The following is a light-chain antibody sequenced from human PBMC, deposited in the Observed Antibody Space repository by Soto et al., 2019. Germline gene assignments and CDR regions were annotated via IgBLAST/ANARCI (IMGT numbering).Light chain of an antibody. CDR2: DAS. J-gene: IGKJ4*01. CDR3: QQRSNLGAVT. CDR1: QGVSSY. V-gene: IGKV3D-11*01. Sequence: EIVLTQSPATLSLSPGERATLSCRASQGVSSYLAWYQQKPGQAPRLLIYDASNRATGIPARFSGSGPGTDFTLTISSLEPEDFAVYYCQQRSNLGAVTFGGGTKVEIK.